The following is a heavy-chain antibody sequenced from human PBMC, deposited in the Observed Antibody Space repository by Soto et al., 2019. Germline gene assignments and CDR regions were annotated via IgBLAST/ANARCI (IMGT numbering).Heavy chain of an antibody. Sequence: GGSLRLSCAASGFTFSSYWMNWVRQAPGKGLEWVAYIKQDGSEKYYVDSVKGRFTISRDNAQKSLHLQMNSLRAEDTAVYYCAGGFYNSGSYYKFTGDWGQGTLVTVAS. CDR2: IKQDGSEK. J-gene: IGHJ4*02. D-gene: IGHD3-10*01. CDR1: GFTFSSYW. CDR3: AGGFYNSGSYYKFTGD. V-gene: IGHV3-7*04.